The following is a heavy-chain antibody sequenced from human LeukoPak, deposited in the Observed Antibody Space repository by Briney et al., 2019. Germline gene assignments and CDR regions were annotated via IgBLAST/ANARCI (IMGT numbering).Heavy chain of an antibody. CDR2: IIPILGIA. CDR3: ARKVTLAGNGFDP. Sequence: ASVKVSCKASGYTFTSYGISWVRQAPGQGLEWMGRIIPILGIANYAQKFQGRVTITADKSTSTAYMELSSLRSEDTAVYYCARKVTLAGNGFDPWGQGTLVTVSS. J-gene: IGHJ5*02. V-gene: IGHV1-69*04. D-gene: IGHD2-21*02. CDR1: GYTFTSYG.